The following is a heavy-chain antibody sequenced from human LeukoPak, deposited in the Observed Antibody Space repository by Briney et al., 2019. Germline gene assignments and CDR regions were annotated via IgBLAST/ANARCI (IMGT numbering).Heavy chain of an antibody. Sequence: GGSLRLSCKAYGFTFSAYAMMWVRQAPGKGPEWISAIRGGGGGAFYADSVKGRFTISRDNSKYTLFLQMNSLRAEDPAVYYCARDPNGDYVGAFDMWGPGTMVTVSS. CDR1: GFTFSAYA. D-gene: IGHD4-17*01. V-gene: IGHV3-23*01. CDR3: ARDPNGDYVGAFDM. J-gene: IGHJ3*02. CDR2: IRGGGGGA.